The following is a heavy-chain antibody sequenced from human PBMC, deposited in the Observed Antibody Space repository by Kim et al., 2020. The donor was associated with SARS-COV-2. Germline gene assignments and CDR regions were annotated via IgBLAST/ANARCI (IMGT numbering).Heavy chain of an antibody. CDR2: IYPGDSDT. D-gene: IGHD3-22*01. Sequence: GASLQISCKGSGYRFTSYWIGWVRQMPGKGLEWMGIIYPGDSDTRYSPSFQGQVTISADKSISTAYLQWSSLKASDTAMYYCARHAPANYYDSSGSAFDIWGQGTMVTVSS. J-gene: IGHJ3*02. CDR1: GYRFTSYW. CDR3: ARHAPANYYDSSGSAFDI. V-gene: IGHV5-51*01.